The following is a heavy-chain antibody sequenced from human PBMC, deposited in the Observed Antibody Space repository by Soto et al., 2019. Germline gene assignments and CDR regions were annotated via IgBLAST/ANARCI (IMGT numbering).Heavy chain of an antibody. V-gene: IGHV3-23*01. CDR3: AKDSGGVAVKFGRNWFDP. D-gene: IGHD6-19*01. Sequence: EVQLLESGGGLVQPGGSLRLSCAASGFTFSSYAMTWVRQAPGKGLEWVSSISGSGGSTYHADSVKGRFTISRDNSKNTLYLQMNSLRAEDTAVYYCAKDSGGVAVKFGRNWFDPWGQGTLVTVSS. J-gene: IGHJ5*02. CDR1: GFTFSSYA. CDR2: ISGSGGST.